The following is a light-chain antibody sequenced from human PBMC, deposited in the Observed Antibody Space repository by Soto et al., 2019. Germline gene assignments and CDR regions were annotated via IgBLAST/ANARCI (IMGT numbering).Light chain of an antibody. J-gene: IGKJ1*01. Sequence: DIQMTQSPSTLSASVGDRVTITCRASQSISSWLAWYQHKPGKAPKLLIYKASSLESGVPSRFSGSGSGTGFTLTISSLQPDDFATYYCQQYNSYPWTFGQGTRVEIK. CDR3: QQYNSYPWT. CDR2: KAS. CDR1: QSISSW. V-gene: IGKV1-5*03.